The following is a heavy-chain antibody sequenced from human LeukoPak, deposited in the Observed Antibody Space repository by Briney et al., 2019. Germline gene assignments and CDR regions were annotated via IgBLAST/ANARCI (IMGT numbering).Heavy chain of an antibody. CDR3: ARGVTTLDDY. D-gene: IGHD4-17*01. CDR2: ISYDGSNK. J-gene: IGHJ4*02. CDR1: GFTFSSYA. V-gene: IGHV3-30-3*01. Sequence: PGRSLRLSCAASGFTFSSYAMHWVRQAPGKGLEWVAVISYDGSNKYYADSVKGRFTISRDNSKNTLYLQMNSLRAEDTAVYYCARGVTTLDDYWGQGTLVTVSS.